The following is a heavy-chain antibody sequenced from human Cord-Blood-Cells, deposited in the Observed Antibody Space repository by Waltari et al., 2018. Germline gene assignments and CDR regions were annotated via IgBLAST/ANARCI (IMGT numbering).Heavy chain of an antibody. V-gene: IGHV3-7*05. CDR3: ARADY. CDR2: IKQDGSEK. J-gene: IGHJ4*02. CDR1: GFSFSSCW. Sequence: EVQLVESGGGLVQPGGSLRVSCAASGFSFSSCWLSWVRQAPGKGLEWVANIKQDGSEKYYVDSVKGRFTISRDNAKNSLYLQMNSLRAEDTAVYYCARADYWGQGTLVTVSS.